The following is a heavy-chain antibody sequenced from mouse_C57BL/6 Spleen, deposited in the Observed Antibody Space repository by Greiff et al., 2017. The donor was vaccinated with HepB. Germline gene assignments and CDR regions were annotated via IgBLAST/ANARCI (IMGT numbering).Heavy chain of an antibody. V-gene: IGHV1-15*01. CDR3: TRGTTVVLDY. D-gene: IGHD1-1*01. Sequence: QVQLQQSGAELVRPGASVTLSCKASGYTFTDYEMHWVKQTPVHGLEWIGAIDPETGGTAYNQKFKGKAILTADKSSSTAYMELRSLTSEDSAVYYCTRGTTVVLDYWGQGTTLTVSS. CDR1: GYTFTDYE. CDR2: IDPETGGT. J-gene: IGHJ2*01.